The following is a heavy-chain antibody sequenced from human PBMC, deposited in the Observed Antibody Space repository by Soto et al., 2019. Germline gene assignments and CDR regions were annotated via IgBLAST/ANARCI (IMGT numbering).Heavy chain of an antibody. J-gene: IGHJ3*02. CDR3: AGRQREPI. D-gene: IGHD1-1*01. CDR1: GDSISSHYW. CDR2: VHSSGVT. Sequence: QVELQEAGPGLVEPSGTLSLTCAVSGDSISSHYWCTWVRQPPGRGLEWVGEVHSSGVTNYNPSLESRLSISVDTSKNQFSLKLRSATAADTAVYYCAGRQREPIWGHGTMVTVSS. V-gene: IGHV4-4*02.